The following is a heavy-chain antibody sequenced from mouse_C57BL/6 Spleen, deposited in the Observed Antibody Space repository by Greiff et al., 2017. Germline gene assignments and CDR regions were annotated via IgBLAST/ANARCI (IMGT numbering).Heavy chain of an antibody. CDR2: ISSGGDYS. CDR3: TRGWDWYFDV. D-gene: IGHD3-3*01. Sequence: EVQRVESGEGLVKPGGSLKLSCAASGFTFSSYAMSWVRQTPEKRLEWVAYISSGGDYSYYADTVKGRFTISRDNARNTLYLQMSSLKSEDTAMYYCTRGWDWYFDVWGTGTTVTVSS. CDR1: GFTFSSYA. V-gene: IGHV5-9-1*02. J-gene: IGHJ1*03.